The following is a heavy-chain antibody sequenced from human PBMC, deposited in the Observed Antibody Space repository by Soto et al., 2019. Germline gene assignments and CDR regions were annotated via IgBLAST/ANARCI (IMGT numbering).Heavy chain of an antibody. CDR1: GFSFSSYG. D-gene: IGHD2-2*01. Sequence: PGGSLRLSCAASGFSFSSYGMHWVRQAPSKVLEWVAIIWFDGNKRYYAESVKGRFTVSRDNSKNTMYLQMTSLRVEDTAVYYCARDSCGVTNCYGHFDFWGQGSLVTVSS. V-gene: IGHV3-33*01. CDR2: IWFDGNKR. CDR3: ARDSCGVTNCYGHFDF. J-gene: IGHJ4*02.